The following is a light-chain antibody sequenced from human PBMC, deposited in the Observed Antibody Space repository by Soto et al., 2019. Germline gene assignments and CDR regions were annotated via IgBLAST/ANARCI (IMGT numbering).Light chain of an antibody. J-gene: IGKJ5*01. CDR1: QGISGA. Sequence: AIQLTQSPSSLSASVGDRVTITCRASQGISGALAWYQQKPGRAPTLLIYDASSLESGVPSRFSGSESGTDFTLTISSLQAEDFATYYCQQFHTYPVTFGQGTQLEIK. V-gene: IGKV1-13*02. CDR2: DAS. CDR3: QQFHTYPVT.